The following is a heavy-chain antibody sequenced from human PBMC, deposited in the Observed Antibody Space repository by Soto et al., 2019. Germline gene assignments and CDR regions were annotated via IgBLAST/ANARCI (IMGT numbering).Heavy chain of an antibody. CDR1: GFTFSDYY. CDR2: ISSSSSYT. CDR3: AREDCSSTSCYDFNDGMDV. V-gene: IGHV3-11*06. Sequence: PGGSLRLSCAASGFTFSDYYMSWIRQAPGKGLEWVSYISSSSSYTNYADSVKGRFTISRDNAKNSLYLQMNSLRAEDTAVYYCAREDCSSTSCYDFNDGMDVWGQGTTVTVSS. J-gene: IGHJ6*02. D-gene: IGHD2-2*01.